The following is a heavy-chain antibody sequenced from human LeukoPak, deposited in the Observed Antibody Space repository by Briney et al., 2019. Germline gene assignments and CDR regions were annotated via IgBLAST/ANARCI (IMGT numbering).Heavy chain of an antibody. CDR2: IYYSGST. D-gene: IGHD6-13*01. V-gene: IGHV4-59*08. CDR1: GGSISSYY. J-gene: IGHJ4*02. Sequence: SETLSLTCTVSGGSISSYYWSWIRQPPGKGLEWIGYIYYSGSTNYNPSLKSRVTISVDTSKNQFSLKLSSVTAADTAVYYCARLTKAAACTSFDYWGQGTLVTVSS. CDR3: ARLTKAAACTSFDY.